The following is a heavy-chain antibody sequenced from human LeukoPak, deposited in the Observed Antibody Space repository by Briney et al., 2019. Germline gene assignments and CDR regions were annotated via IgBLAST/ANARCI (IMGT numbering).Heavy chain of an antibody. V-gene: IGHV3-30-3*01. CDR3: ARDDSSGYYCFDY. CDR2: ISYDGSNK. J-gene: IGHJ4*02. Sequence: GGSLRLSCAASGFTFSSYAMHWVRQAPGKGLEWVAVISYDGSNKYYADSVKGRFTISRDNSKNTLYLQMNSLRAEDTAVYYCARDDSSGYYCFDYWGQGTLVTVSS. CDR1: GFTFSSYA. D-gene: IGHD3-22*01.